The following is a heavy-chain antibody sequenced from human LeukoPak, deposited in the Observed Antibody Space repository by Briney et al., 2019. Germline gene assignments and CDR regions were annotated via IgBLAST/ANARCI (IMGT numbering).Heavy chain of an antibody. V-gene: IGHV7-4-1*02. CDR2: INTNTGNP. J-gene: IGHJ4*02. CDR1: GYTFTSYA. CDR3: ARGAYPYSSSWYDWGFDY. Sequence: ASVKVSCKASGYTFTSYATNWVRQAPGQGLEWMEWINTNTGNPTYAQGFTGRFVFSLDTSVSTAYLQISSLKAEDTAVYYCARGAYPYSSSWYDWGFDYWGQGTLVTVSS. D-gene: IGHD6-13*01.